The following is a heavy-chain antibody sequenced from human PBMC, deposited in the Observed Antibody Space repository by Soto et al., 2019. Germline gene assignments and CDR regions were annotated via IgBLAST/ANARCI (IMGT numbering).Heavy chain of an antibody. V-gene: IGHV4-59*01. Sequence: SETLSLTCTVSGDSMSGFYWSWIRQTPGKGLEWIGYINYVGRTSYYSPSLQSRVTISLDSSKNQFSLILSSVTAADTAVYFCARFRRNYFDYWGQGTQVTGSS. CDR3: ARFRRNYFDY. J-gene: IGHJ4*02. CDR2: INYVGRTS. D-gene: IGHD3-10*01. CDR1: GDSMSGFY.